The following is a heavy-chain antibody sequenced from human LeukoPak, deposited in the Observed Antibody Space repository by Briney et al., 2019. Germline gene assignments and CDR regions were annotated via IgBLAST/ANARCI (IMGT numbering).Heavy chain of an antibody. V-gene: IGHV1-69*06. Sequence: ASVKVSCKASGGTFSSYAISWVRQAPGQGLEWMGGIIPIFGTANYAQKFQGRVTITADKSTSTAYMELSSLRSEDTAVYYCASLQAAYSSGSWYFGYWGQGTLVTVSS. D-gene: IGHD6-19*01. CDR2: IIPIFGTA. CDR1: GGTFSSYA. J-gene: IGHJ4*02. CDR3: ASLQAAYSSGSWYFGY.